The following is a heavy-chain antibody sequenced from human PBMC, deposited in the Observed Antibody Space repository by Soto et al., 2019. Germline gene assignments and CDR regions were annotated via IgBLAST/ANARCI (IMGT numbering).Heavy chain of an antibody. CDR1: GYTFTSYG. CDR3: AADPHVDDFWSGFGY. J-gene: IGHJ4*02. CDR2: ISAYNGNT. Sequence: ASVKVSCKASGYTFTSYGITWVRQAPGQGLEWMGWISAYNGNTNYAQNLQGRVTMTTDTSTSTAYMDLRSLRSDDTAVYYCAADPHVDDFWSGFGYWGQGTLVTVSS. V-gene: IGHV1-18*01. D-gene: IGHD3-3*01.